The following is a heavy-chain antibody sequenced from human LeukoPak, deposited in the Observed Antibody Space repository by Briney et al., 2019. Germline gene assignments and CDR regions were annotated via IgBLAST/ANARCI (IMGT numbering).Heavy chain of an antibody. CDR3: ARDPLRYLRVGHYDY. V-gene: IGHV3-21*01. Sequence: GGSLRLSCAASGFTFSNSAMNWVRRVPGKGLEWVSSIDYDSSHIYYAASVRGRFTISRDNARNSVYLQMNSLRVEDTAVYYCARDPLRYLRVGHYDYWGQGTLVAVSS. CDR2: IDYDSSHI. D-gene: IGHD3-9*01. CDR1: GFTFSNSA. J-gene: IGHJ4*02.